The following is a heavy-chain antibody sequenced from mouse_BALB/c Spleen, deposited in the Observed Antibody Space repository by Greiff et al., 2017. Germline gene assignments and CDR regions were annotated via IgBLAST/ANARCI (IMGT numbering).Heavy chain of an antibody. D-gene: IGHD1-1*01. V-gene: IGHV8-12*01. CDR2: IYWDDDK. CDR1: GFSLSTSGMG. J-gene: IGHJ2*01. Sequence: QVQLKQSGPGILQPSQTLSLTCSFSGFSLSTSGMGVSWIRQPSGKGLEWLAHIYWDDDKRYNPSLKSRLTISKDTSRNQVFLKITSVDTADTATYYCARKGYGSSFAYWGQGTTLTVSS. CDR3: ARKGYGSSFAY.